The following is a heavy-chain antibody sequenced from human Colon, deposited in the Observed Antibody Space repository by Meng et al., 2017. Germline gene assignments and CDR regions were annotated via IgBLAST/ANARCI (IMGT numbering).Heavy chain of an antibody. D-gene: IGHD1-26*01. CDR1: GFMFNDYT. V-gene: IGHV3-21*01. CDR2: ISSTGDYT. Sequence: GESLKISCAASGFMFNDYTMNWVRQAPGKGLEWVSSISSTGDYTYYAGSVQGRFTVSRDNARDSLYLQMNSLGGEDTALYYCAKGYGGYSQYYFDYWGQGTLVTVSS. CDR3: AKGYGGYSQYYFDY. J-gene: IGHJ4*02.